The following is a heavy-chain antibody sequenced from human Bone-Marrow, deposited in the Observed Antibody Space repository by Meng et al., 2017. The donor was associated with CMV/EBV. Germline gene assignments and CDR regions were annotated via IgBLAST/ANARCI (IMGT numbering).Heavy chain of an antibody. Sequence: QVQLVQSGAEVKKPGASVKVSCKASGYTFTGYYMHWVRQAPGQGLEWMGWINPNSGGTNYAQKFQGRVTMTRDTSISTAYMELSRLRSDDTAMYYCAREMDYYDSSGYYYFDYWGQGTLVTVSS. J-gene: IGHJ4*02. CDR1: GYTFTGYY. CDR2: INPNSGGT. V-gene: IGHV1-2*02. CDR3: AREMDYYDSSGYYYFDY. D-gene: IGHD3-22*01.